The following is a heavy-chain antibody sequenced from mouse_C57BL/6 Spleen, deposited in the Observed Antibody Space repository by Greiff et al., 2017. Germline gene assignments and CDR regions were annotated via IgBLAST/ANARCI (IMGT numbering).Heavy chain of an antibody. V-gene: IGHV1-82*01. Sequence: VKLMESGPELVKPGASVKISCKASGYAFSSSWMNWVKQRPGKGLEWIGRIYPGDGDTNYNGKFKGKATLTADKSSSTAYMQLSSLTSEDSAVYFCARAPLFAYWGQGTLVTVSA. CDR1: GYAFSSSW. CDR3: ARAPLFAY. CDR2: IYPGDGDT. J-gene: IGHJ3*01.